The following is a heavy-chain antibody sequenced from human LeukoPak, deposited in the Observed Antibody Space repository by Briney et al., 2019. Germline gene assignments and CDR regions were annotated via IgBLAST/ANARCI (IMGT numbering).Heavy chain of an antibody. J-gene: IGHJ4*02. CDR2: IRYDGSNK. CDR3: TASYYYDRSGSITQANFDY. V-gene: IGHV3-30*02. Sequence: GGSLRLSCAASGFTFSSYGMHWVRQAPGKGLEWVAFIRYDGSNKYYADSVKGRFTISRDNSKNTLYLQMNSLTTEDTAVYYCTASYYYDRSGSITQANFDYWGQGTLVTVSS. D-gene: IGHD3-22*01. CDR1: GFTFSSYG.